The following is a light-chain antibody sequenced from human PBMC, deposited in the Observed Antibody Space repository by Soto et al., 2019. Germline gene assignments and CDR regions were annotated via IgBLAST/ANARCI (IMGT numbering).Light chain of an antibody. CDR1: QSVSSN. Sequence: ILTTQSPATLSVSPGEGVTLVGRASQSVSSNLAWYQQKPGQAPRLLIYDAYTRATGVGARFTGSGSATDFSLTITSLEPEDFAVYYCQQRGKWPSTFGPGTKVDIK. CDR2: DAY. V-gene: IGKV3-11*01. J-gene: IGKJ2*02. CDR3: QQRGKWPST.